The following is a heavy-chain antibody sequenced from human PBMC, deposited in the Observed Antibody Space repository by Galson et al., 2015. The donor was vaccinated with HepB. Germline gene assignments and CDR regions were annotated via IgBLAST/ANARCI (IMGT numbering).Heavy chain of an antibody. CDR1: GFTFSSYS. D-gene: IGHD3-3*01. CDR2: ISSSSSYI. Sequence: SLRLSCAASGFTFSSYSMNWVRQAPGKGLEWVSSISSSSSYIYYADSVKGRFIISRDNAKNSLYLQMNSLRAEDTAVYYCARTAVFGVVNPFDYWGQGTLVTVSS. J-gene: IGHJ4*02. V-gene: IGHV3-21*01. CDR3: ARTAVFGVVNPFDY.